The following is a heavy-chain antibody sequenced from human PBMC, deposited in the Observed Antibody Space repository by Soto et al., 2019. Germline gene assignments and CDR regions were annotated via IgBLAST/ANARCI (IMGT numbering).Heavy chain of an antibody. D-gene: IGHD2-8*01. CDR2: ISGGASDK. Sequence: PGGSLRLSCAASGFMFSAYWMSWVRQDPGKGLEWVATISGGASDKFYADSVKGRFTISRDNAKNTLYLQMNSLRAEDTAVYYCVRDNALTADLFDYWGQGTQVTVSS. CDR1: GFMFSAYW. J-gene: IGHJ4*02. V-gene: IGHV3-7*01. CDR3: VRDNALTADLFDY.